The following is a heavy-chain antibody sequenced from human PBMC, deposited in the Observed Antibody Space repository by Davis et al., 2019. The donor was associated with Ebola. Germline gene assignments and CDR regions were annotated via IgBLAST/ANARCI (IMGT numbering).Heavy chain of an antibody. CDR3: ARGVITGRFLARYYYYMDV. D-gene: IGHD1-20*01. J-gene: IGHJ6*03. Sequence: PSETLSLTCAVYGGSFSGYYWSWIRQPPGKGLEWIGEINHSGSTNYNPSLKSRVTISVDTSKNQFSLKLSSVTAADTAVYYCARGVITGRFLARYYYYMDVWGKGTTVTVSS. CDR1: GGSFSGYY. V-gene: IGHV4-34*01. CDR2: INHSGST.